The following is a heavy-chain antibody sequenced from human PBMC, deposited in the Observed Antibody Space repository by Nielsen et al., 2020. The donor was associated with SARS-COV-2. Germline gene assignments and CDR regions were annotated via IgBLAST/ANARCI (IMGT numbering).Heavy chain of an antibody. J-gene: IGHJ3*02. Sequence: GESLKISCAASGFTFSSYGMHWVRQAPGKGLEWEAVISYDGSNKYYADSVKGRFSISRDNSRNTLYLQMNSLRVEDTAIYFCAKDDVVRGDAYDIWGQGTVVTVSS. D-gene: IGHD3-10*01. CDR2: ISYDGSNK. CDR3: AKDDVVRGDAYDI. V-gene: IGHV3-30*18. CDR1: GFTFSSYG.